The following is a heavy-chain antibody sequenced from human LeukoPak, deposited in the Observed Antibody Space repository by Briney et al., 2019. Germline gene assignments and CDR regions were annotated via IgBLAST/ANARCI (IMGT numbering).Heavy chain of an antibody. CDR3: ASSVAYGDYSFDY. CDR2: IYHSGST. D-gene: IGHD4-17*01. CDR1: GYSISSGYY. V-gene: IGHV4-38-2*01. Sequence: SETLSLTCAVSGYSISSGYYWGWIRQPPGKGLGGIGSIYHSGSTYYNPSLKSRVTISVDTSKNQFSLKLSSVTAADTAVYYCASSVAYGDYSFDYWGQGTLVTVSS. J-gene: IGHJ4*02.